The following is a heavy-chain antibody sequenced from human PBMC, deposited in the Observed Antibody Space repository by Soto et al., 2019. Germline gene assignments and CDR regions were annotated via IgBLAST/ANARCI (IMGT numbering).Heavy chain of an antibody. V-gene: IGHV1-18*01. CDR1: GYTFTNYG. CDR3: AREGQAPYYYNGMDV. CDR2: ISGYNGNT. Sequence: QVQVVQSGDEVKKPGASVKVSCKASGYTFTNYGLSGVRQAPGQALEWMGWISGYNGNTKYAEKFQGRGTMTTDTSTTTAHLELRSLTSDDTAVYYCAREGQAPYYYNGMDVWGQGTAVTVSS. J-gene: IGHJ6*02.